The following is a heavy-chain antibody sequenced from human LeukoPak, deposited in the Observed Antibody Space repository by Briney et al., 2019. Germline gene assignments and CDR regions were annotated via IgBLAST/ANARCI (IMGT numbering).Heavy chain of an antibody. J-gene: IGHJ4*02. CDR2: IIPILGIA. V-gene: IGHV1-69*04. D-gene: IGHD1-26*01. CDR1: GGTFSSYA. CDR3: ARGGGIVGAILGGGRDYFDY. Sequence: ASVKVSCKASGGTFSSYAISWVRQAPGRGLEWMGRIIPILGIANYAQKFQGRVTITADKSTSTAYMELSSLRSEDTAVYYCARGGGIVGAILGGGRDYFDYWGQGTLVTVSS.